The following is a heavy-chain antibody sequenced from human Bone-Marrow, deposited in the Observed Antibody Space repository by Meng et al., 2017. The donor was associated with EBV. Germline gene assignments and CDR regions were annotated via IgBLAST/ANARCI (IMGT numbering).Heavy chain of an antibody. CDR2: VSLWGTS. CDR3: VRNWGYYFDS. CDR1: GDHVSSRKW. Sequence: QVQLQGSGPGRVTPAGTLASTAVGPGDHVSSRKWWIWVRHPPGKGLEWIGEVSLWGTSSYNPSLQSRGTISVDKSNNQFALNLNSVTAADTAVYYCVRNWGYYFDSWGQGTLVTVSS. D-gene: IGHD3-16*01. J-gene: IGHJ4*02. V-gene: IGHV4-4*02.